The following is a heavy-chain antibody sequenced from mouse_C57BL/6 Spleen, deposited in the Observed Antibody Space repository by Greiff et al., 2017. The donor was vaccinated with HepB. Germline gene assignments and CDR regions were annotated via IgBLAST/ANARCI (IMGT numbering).Heavy chain of an antibody. V-gene: IGHV14-4*01. CDR3: TTPPASDY. CDR2: IDPENGDT. CDR1: GFNIKDDY. Sequence: EVQLQQSGAELVRPGASVKLSCTASGFNIKDDYMHWVKQRPEQGLEWIGWIDPENGDTESASKFQGKATITADTSSNTAYLQLSSLTSEDTAVYYCTTPPASDYWGQGTTLTVSS. J-gene: IGHJ2*01. D-gene: IGHD6-1*01.